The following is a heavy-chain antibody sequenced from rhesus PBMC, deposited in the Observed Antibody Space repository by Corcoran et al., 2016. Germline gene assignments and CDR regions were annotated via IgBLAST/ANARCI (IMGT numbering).Heavy chain of an antibody. V-gene: IGHV4-169*02. D-gene: IGHD3-34*01. CDR2: IYGSGSST. CDR1: GGSISSSY. Sequence: QLQLQESGPGLVKPSETLSVTCAVSGGSISSSYWSWIRQAPGKGLEWIGYIYGSGSSTNYNPSLKSRVTLSVDTSKNHLSLKLSSVTAADTAVYYCASDLGGGLDSWGQGVVVTVSS. CDR3: ASDLGGGLDS. J-gene: IGHJ6*01.